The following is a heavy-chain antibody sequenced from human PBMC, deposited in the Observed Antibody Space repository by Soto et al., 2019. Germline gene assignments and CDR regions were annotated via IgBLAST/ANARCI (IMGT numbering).Heavy chain of an antibody. J-gene: IGHJ4*02. CDR2: ISYDGSNI. D-gene: IGHD4-17*01. Sequence: VQLVESGGGVVQPGRSLRLSCAASGFVFRNYAMHWVRQSPGKGLEWVAVISYDGSNIYYTDSVKGRFTISRDNSKNTLYLEMNSLRAEDTAVYYCARNDYGTYYFDYWGQGVLVIVSS. V-gene: IGHV3-30*04. CDR1: GFVFRNYA. CDR3: ARNDYGTYYFDY.